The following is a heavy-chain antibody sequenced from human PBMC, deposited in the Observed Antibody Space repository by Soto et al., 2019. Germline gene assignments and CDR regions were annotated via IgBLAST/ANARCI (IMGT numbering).Heavy chain of an antibody. V-gene: IGHV4-31*03. J-gene: IGHJ6*02. CDR2: IYYSGST. CDR1: GGSISSGGYY. CDR3: ARVPGHVLEWLLVPYGMDV. Sequence: TSETLSLTCTVSGGSISSGGYYWSWIRQHPGKGLEWIGYIYYSGSTYYNPSLKSRVTISVDTSKNQFSLKLSSVTAADTAVYYSARVPGHVLEWLLVPYGMDVWGQGTTVTVSS. D-gene: IGHD3-3*01.